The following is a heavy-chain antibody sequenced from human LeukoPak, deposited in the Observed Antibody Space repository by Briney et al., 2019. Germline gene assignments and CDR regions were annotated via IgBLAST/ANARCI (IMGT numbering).Heavy chain of an antibody. D-gene: IGHD1-26*01. Sequence: PGGSLILSCAASGFTFSNHAMTWVRQAPGKGLEWVSAIGGDGRGTDYADSAKGRFTISRDNSKNTLYLEMNSLRAEDTARYYCARRVGGTPDYWGPGTLVTVSS. CDR1: GFTFSNHA. CDR2: IGGDGRGT. V-gene: IGHV3-23*01. CDR3: ARRVGGTPDY. J-gene: IGHJ4*02.